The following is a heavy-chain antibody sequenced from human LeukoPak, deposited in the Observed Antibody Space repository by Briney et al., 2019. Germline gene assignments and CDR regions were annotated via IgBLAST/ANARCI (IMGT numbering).Heavy chain of an antibody. CDR2: INPNSGGT. Sequence: ASVKVSCKASGYTFPGYYMHWVRQAPGQGLEWMGWINPNSGGTNYAQKFQGRVTMTRDTSISTAYMELSRLRSDDTAVYYCARKDYYDSSGYYPNDYWGQGTLVTVSS. V-gene: IGHV1-2*02. J-gene: IGHJ4*02. CDR1: GYTFPGYY. D-gene: IGHD3-22*01. CDR3: ARKDYYDSSGYYPNDY.